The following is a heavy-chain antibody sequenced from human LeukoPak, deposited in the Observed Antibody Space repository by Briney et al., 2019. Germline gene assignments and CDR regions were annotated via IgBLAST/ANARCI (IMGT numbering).Heavy chain of an antibody. D-gene: IGHD1-26*01. CDR1: GGSFSGYY. CDR3: ARGPKINAWGFQH. V-gene: IGHV4-34*01. CDR2: INHSGST. J-gene: IGHJ1*01. Sequence: SETLSLTCAVYGGSFSGYYWSWIRQPPGKGLEWIGEINHSGSTNYNPSLKSRVTISVDTSKNQFSLKLSSVTAADTAVYYCARGPKINAWGFQHWGQGTLVTVSS.